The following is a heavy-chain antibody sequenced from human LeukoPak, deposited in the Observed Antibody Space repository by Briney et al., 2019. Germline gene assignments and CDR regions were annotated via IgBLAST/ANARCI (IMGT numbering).Heavy chain of an antibody. V-gene: IGHV4-4*07. CDR2: IYTSGST. CDR1: GGSISSYF. Sequence: KPSEILSLTCTVAGGSISSYFCSWIRQPAGKGLEWIGRIYTSGSTNYNPSLKSRVTMSVDTSKNQFSLKLSSVTAADTAVYYCARELLWFGDLSVFHRNTYYMDVWGKGTTVTVSS. D-gene: IGHD3-10*01. J-gene: IGHJ6*03. CDR3: ARELLWFGDLSVFHRNTYYMDV.